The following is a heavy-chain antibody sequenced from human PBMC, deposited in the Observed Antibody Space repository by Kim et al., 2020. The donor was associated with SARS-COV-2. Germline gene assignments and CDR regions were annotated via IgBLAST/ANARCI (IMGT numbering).Heavy chain of an antibody. CDR3: DRVRFSITIFGVVTRLFDY. D-gene: IGHD3-3*01. CDR2: IYYSGST. J-gene: IGHJ4*02. CDR1: GGSISSGDYY. Sequence: SETLSLTCTVSGGSISSGDYYWSWIRQPPGKGLEWIGYIYYSGSTYYNPSLKSRVTISVDTSKNQFSLKLSSVTAADTAVYYCDRVRFSITIFGVVTRLFDYWGQGTLVTVSS. V-gene: IGHV4-30-4*01.